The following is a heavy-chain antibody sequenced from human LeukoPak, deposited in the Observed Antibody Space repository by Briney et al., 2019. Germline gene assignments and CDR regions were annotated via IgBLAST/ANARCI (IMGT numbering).Heavy chain of an antibody. J-gene: IGHJ4*02. V-gene: IGHV4-59*01. D-gene: IGHD5-12*01. CDR2: IYYSGST. CDR3: ASGYDFSDY. Sequence: SETLSLTCTVSGGSISSYYWSWIRQPPGKGLEWIGYIYYSGSTNYNPSLKSRVTISVDTSKNQFSLKLTSVTAADTALYYCASGYDFSDYWGQGTLVTVSS. CDR1: GGSISSYY.